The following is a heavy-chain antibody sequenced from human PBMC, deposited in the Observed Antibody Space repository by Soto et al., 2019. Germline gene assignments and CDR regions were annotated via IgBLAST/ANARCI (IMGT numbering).Heavy chain of an antibody. V-gene: IGHV4-31*03. J-gene: IGHJ4*02. CDR3: ARTTHREMATGGFDY. Sequence: SETLSLTCTVSGGSISSGGYYWSWIRQHPGKGLEWIGYIYYSGSTYYNPSLKSRVTISVDTSKNQFSLKLSSVTAADTAVYYCARTTHREMATGGFDYWGQGTLVTVSS. D-gene: IGHD5-12*01. CDR2: IYYSGST. CDR1: GGSISSGGYY.